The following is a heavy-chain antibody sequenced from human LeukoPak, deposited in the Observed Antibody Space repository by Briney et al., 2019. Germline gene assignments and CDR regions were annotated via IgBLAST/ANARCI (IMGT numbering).Heavy chain of an antibody. Sequence: SVKVSCKASGGTFSSYTISWVRQAPGQGLEWMGGIIPIFGTPHYAQKFQGRATITADESTSTAYMELSSLRSEDTAVYYCARRPHPTTSYSWYRFDPWGQGTLVTVSS. D-gene: IGHD2-8*02. CDR1: GGTFSSYT. J-gene: IGHJ5*02. V-gene: IGHV1-69*01. CDR2: IIPIFGTP. CDR3: ARRPHPTTSYSWYRFDP.